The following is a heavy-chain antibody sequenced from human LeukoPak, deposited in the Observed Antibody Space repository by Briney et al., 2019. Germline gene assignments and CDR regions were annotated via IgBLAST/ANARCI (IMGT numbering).Heavy chain of an antibody. Sequence: SETLSLTCTVSGGSISSYYWSWIRQPPGKGLEWIGYIYYSGSTNYNPSLKSRVTISVDTSKNQFSLKLSSVTAADTAVYYCASGDTAAAQIDYWGQGTLVTVSS. J-gene: IGHJ4*02. D-gene: IGHD5-18*01. V-gene: IGHV4-59*08. CDR3: ASGDTAAAQIDY. CDR1: GGSISSYY. CDR2: IYYSGST.